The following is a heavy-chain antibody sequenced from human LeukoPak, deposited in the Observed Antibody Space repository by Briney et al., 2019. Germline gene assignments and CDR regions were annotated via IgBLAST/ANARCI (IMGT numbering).Heavy chain of an antibody. V-gene: IGHV4-59*01. CDR1: GGSMITYY. J-gene: IGHJ4*02. CDR3: ARGGGGPDI. Sequence: SETLSLTCTVSGGSMITYYWSWIRQRPGKGLEWIGYIFYSGSTKYNPSLKSRVTISVDTSKNLFSLKLSSVTAADTAVYYCARGGGGPDIWGRGTLVTVSS. D-gene: IGHD3-10*01. CDR2: IFYSGST.